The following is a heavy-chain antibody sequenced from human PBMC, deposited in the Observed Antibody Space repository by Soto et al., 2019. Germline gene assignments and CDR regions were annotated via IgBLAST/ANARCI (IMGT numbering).Heavy chain of an antibody. J-gene: IGHJ1*01. Sequence: EVQLVESGGGLVKPGGSLRLSCAASGFTFSSYSMNWVRQAPGKGLEWVSSISSSSSYIYYADSVKGRFTISRDNAKNSLYLQMNSLRAEDTAVYYCARDPAPWLVRPQGFQHWGQGTLVTVSS. CDR2: ISSSSSYI. D-gene: IGHD6-19*01. CDR3: ARDPAPWLVRPQGFQH. V-gene: IGHV3-21*01. CDR1: GFTFSSYS.